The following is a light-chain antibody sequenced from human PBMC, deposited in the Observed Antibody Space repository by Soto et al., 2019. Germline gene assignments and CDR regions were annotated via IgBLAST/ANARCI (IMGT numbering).Light chain of an antibody. CDR2: GAS. V-gene: IGKV3-20*01. CDR1: QSVSSSS. J-gene: IGKJ1*01. CDR3: HHYVTSPT. Sequence: EIVLTQSPGTLSLSPGERATLSCKASQSVSSSSLAWYQHKPGQAPRLLIYGASNRATGIPDRFGGSGSGTDFTRTISRLEPADFAVYYCHHYVTSPTFGQGTKVEIK.